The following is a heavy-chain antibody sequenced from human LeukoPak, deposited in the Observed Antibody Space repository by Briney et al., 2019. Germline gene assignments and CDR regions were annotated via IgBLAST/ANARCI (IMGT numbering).Heavy chain of an antibody. CDR3: ASPAGSRGYTGREFDY. J-gene: IGHJ4*02. CDR1: GGTFSSYA. Sequence: ASVKVSCKASGGTFSSYAISWVRQAPGQGLEWMGGIIPIFGTATYAQKFQGRVTITADKSTSTAYMELSSLRSEDTAVYYCASPAGSRGYTGREFDYWGQGTLVTVSS. CDR2: IIPIFGTA. D-gene: IGHD3-22*01. V-gene: IGHV1-69*06.